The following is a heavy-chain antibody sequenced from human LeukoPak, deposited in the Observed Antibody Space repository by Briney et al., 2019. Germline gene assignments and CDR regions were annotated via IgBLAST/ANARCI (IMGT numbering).Heavy chain of an antibody. Sequence: SETLSLPCTVSGGSISSYYWSWIRQPAGKGLEWIGRIYTSGSTNYNPSPKSRVTMSVDTSKNQFSLKLSSVTAADTAVHYCARDRGSSWYYEDWGQGTLVTVSS. V-gene: IGHV4-4*07. CDR1: GGSISSYY. D-gene: IGHD6-13*01. J-gene: IGHJ4*02. CDR3: ARDRGSSWYYED. CDR2: IYTSGST.